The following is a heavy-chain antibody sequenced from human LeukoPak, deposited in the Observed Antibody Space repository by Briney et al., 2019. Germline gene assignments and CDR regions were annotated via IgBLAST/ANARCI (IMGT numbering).Heavy chain of an antibody. CDR3: AKVRMITMIAYDAFDI. Sequence: PGGTLRLSCAASGFTFSNYGMSWVRQAPGKGLEWVSTISGSGGNTYYADSVKGRFTISRDNSKNTLYLQMNSLRAEDTAVYYCAKVRMITMIAYDAFDIWGQGTMVTVSS. D-gene: IGHD3-22*01. V-gene: IGHV3-23*01. J-gene: IGHJ3*02. CDR1: GFTFSNYG. CDR2: ISGSGGNT.